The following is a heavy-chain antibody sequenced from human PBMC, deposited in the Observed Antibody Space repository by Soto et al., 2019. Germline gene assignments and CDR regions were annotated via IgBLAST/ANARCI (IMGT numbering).Heavy chain of an antibody. CDR2: IYYSGST. V-gene: IGHV4-31*03. J-gene: IGHJ6*04. D-gene: IGHD2-2*01. CDR1: GGSISSGGYY. CDR3: AGLREDIVVVPAAMDWDV. Sequence: SETLSLTCTFSGGSISSGGYYLSWIRQHPGKGLEWIGYIYYSGSTYYNPSLKSRVTISVDTSKNQFSLKLSSVTAADTAVYYCAGLREDIVVVPAAMDWDVWGKGTTVTVSS.